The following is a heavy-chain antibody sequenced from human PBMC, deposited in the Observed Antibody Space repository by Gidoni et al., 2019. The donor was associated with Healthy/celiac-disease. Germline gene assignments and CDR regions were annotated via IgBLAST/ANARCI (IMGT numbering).Heavy chain of an antibody. CDR3: ARGAPYYYDSSGYSMLDY. V-gene: IGHV3-13*04. CDR1: GFTFSSCD. CDR2: IGTAGDT. Sequence: EVQLVESGGGLVQPGGSLRLSCAASGFTFSSCDMHWVRQATGKGLEWVSAIGTAGDTYYPGSVKGRFTISRENAKNSLYLQMNSLRAGDTAVYYCARGAPYYYDSSGYSMLDYWGQGTLVTVSS. J-gene: IGHJ4*02. D-gene: IGHD3-22*01.